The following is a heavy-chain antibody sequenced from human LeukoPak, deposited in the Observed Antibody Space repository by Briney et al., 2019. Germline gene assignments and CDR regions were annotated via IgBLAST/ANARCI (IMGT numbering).Heavy chain of an antibody. CDR1: GVSISSYS. J-gene: IGHJ4*02. D-gene: IGHD3-22*01. V-gene: IGHV4-4*07. Sequence: SETLSLTCTVSGVSISSYSWSWIRQPAGKGLDWIGRIYTSGSTNYNPSLKSRVTMSVDTSKNQFSLKLSSVTAADTAIYYCASDYFDRTGYYGFIYWGQGSLVTISS. CDR3: ASDYFDRTGYYGFIY. CDR2: IYTSGST.